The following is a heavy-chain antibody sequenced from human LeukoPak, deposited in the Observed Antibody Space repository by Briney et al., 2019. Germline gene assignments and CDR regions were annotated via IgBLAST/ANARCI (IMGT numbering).Heavy chain of an antibody. CDR3: ARDPDYGFDY. Sequence: GGSLRLSCAASGFTFSSYSMNRVRQGPGKGLEWVSSISSSSSYIYYADSVKGRFTISRDNAKNSLYLQMNSLRAEDTAVYYCARDPDYGFDYWGQGTLVTVSS. D-gene: IGHD4-17*01. CDR1: GFTFSSYS. CDR2: ISSSSSYI. V-gene: IGHV3-21*01. J-gene: IGHJ4*02.